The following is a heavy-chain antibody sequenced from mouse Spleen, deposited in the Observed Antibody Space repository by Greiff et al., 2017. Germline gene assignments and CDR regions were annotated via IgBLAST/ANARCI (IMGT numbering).Heavy chain of an antibody. V-gene: IGHV5-17*01. Sequence: EVNLVESGGGLVKPGGSLKLSCAASGFTFSDYGMHWVRQAPEKGLEWVAYISSGSSTIYYADTVKGRFTISRDNAKNTLFLQMTSLRSEDTAMYYCARIFITTVVEGDYWGQGTTLTVSS. CDR3: ARIFITTVVEGDY. CDR2: ISSGSSTI. CDR1: GFTFSDYG. J-gene: IGHJ2*01. D-gene: IGHD1-1*01.